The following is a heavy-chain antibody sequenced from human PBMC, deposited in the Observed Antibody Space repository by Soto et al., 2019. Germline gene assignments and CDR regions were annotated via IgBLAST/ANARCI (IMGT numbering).Heavy chain of an antibody. CDR3: AKGLPPYRYYGMDV. D-gene: IGHD3-16*02. CDR1: GFTFSSYG. CDR2: ISYDGSNK. Sequence: LRLSCAASGFTFSSYGMHWVRQAPGKGLEWVAVISYDGSNKYYADSVKGRFTISRDNSKNTLYLQMNSLRAEDTAVYYCAKGLPPYRYYGMDVWGQGTTVT. V-gene: IGHV3-30*18. J-gene: IGHJ6*02.